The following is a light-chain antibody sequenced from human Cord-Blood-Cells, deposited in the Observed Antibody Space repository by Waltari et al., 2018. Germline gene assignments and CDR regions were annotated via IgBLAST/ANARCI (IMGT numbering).Light chain of an antibody. CDR3: SSYTSSSTLV. V-gene: IGLV2-14*01. J-gene: IGLJ2*01. Sequence: QSALTQPASVSGSPGQSITISGPGTRRAVGGYNYVSWYQQHPGKDPKLMIYDVSNRPSGVSNRFSGSKSGNTASLTISGLQAEDEADYYCSSYTSSSTLVFGGGTKLTVL. CDR1: RRAVGGYNY. CDR2: DVS.